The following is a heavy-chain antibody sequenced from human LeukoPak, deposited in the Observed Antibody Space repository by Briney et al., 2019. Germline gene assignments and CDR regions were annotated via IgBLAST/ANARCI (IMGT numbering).Heavy chain of an antibody. CDR1: GFTVSSTY. CDR2: IYGGGST. CDR3: ARDGYNWALDY. J-gene: IGHJ4*02. D-gene: IGHD5-24*01. Sequence: PGGPLRLSCAASGFTVSSTYMSWVRQAPGKGLEWVSIIYGGGSTYYADSVKGRFTISRDNSKNTLYLQMNSLRAEDTAVYYCARDGYNWALDYWGQGTLVTVSS. V-gene: IGHV3-53*01.